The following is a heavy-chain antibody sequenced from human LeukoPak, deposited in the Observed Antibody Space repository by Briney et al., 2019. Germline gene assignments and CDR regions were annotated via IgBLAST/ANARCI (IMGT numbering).Heavy chain of an antibody. Sequence: SETLSLTCTVSGGSISSGDYYWSWIRQPPGKGLEWIGYIYYSGSTYYNPSLKSRVTISVGTSKNQFSLKLSSVTAADTAVYYCARFGFGELFSGNWFDPWGQGTLVTVSS. V-gene: IGHV4-30-4*01. J-gene: IGHJ5*02. CDR1: GGSISSGDYY. D-gene: IGHD3-10*01. CDR3: ARFGFGELFSGNWFDP. CDR2: IYYSGST.